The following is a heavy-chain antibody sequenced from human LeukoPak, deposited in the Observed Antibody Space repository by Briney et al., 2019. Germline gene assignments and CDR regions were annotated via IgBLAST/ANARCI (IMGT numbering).Heavy chain of an antibody. CDR3: HYDSSGHDAFDI. V-gene: IGHV3-48*03. CDR2: ISSSGSTI. CDR1: GFTFSSYE. Sequence: PGGSLRLSCAASGFTFSSYEMNWVRQAPGKGLEWVPYISSSGSTIYYADSLKGRFTISRDNARNSLYLQMNSLRAEDTAVYYCHYDSSGHDAFDIWGQGTMVTVSS. D-gene: IGHD3-22*01. J-gene: IGHJ3*02.